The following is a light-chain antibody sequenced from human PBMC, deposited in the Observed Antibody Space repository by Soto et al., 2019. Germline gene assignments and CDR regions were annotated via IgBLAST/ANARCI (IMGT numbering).Light chain of an antibody. V-gene: IGLV2-8*01. Sequence: QSALTQPLSASGSPGQSVTISCTGTSRDVGGYNYVSWYQQHPGKAPKLMIYEVSKRPSGVPDRFSGSKSGNTASLTVSGLQAEDEADYYCSSYAGSNNYVFGTGTKVTVL. J-gene: IGLJ1*01. CDR1: SRDVGGYNY. CDR3: SSYAGSNNYV. CDR2: EVS.